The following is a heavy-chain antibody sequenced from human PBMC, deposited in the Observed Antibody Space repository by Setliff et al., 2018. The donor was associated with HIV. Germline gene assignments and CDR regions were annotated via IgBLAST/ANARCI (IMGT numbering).Heavy chain of an antibody. Sequence: SETLSLTCTVSGGSINNYYWSWIRQPPGKGLEWIGYIYYSGSTNYNPSLKSRVTISVDTSKNQYSLKVNSVTAADTAVYYCARETSSSWFDYWGQGSLVTVSS. V-gene: IGHV4-59*12. CDR2: IYYSGST. D-gene: IGHD6-13*01. CDR1: GGSINNYY. CDR3: ARETSSSWFDY. J-gene: IGHJ4*02.